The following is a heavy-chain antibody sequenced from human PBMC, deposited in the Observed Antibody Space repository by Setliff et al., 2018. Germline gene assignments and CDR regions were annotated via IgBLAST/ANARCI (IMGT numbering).Heavy chain of an antibody. D-gene: IGHD3-10*01. J-gene: IGHJ4*02. V-gene: IGHV1-18*01. CDR3: TRDRGHGARWPLFDY. CDR2: ISAFSGNT. CDR1: GGTLRTYA. Sequence: GASVKVSCKASGGTLRTYAFNWVRQAPGQGLEWVGWISAFSGNTHYAQKFQDRVTVTRDTSTSTVYMELRSLTSDDTAVYYCTRDRGHGARWPLFDYWGQGTLVTVSS.